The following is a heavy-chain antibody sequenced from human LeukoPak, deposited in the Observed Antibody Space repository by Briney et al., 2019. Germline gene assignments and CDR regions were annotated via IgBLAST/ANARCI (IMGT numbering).Heavy chain of an antibody. V-gene: IGHV3-7*04. J-gene: IGHJ6*02. CDR2: IKQDGGEK. CDR1: RFTLIPYW. Sequence: PGGSLRLSCAASRFTLIPYWLTWGRQAPGKGRGWVANIKQDGGEKHYVDSVKGRFTISRDNAKNSLYLQMNSLTAEDTAVYYCARVDGRYYCFYGMDVWGQGTTVTVSS. CDR3: ARVDGRYYCFYGMDV.